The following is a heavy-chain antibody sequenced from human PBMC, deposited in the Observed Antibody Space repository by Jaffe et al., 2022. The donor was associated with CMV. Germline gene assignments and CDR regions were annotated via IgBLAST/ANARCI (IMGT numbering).Heavy chain of an antibody. D-gene: IGHD6-6*01. CDR3: ARDLAAPRGRYYYMDV. CDR2: IYYSGST. CDR1: GGSISSYY. J-gene: IGHJ6*03. Sequence: QVQLQESGPGLVKPSETLSLTCTVSGGSISSYYWSWIRQPPGKGLEWIGYIYYSGSTNYNPSLKSRVTISVDTSKNQFSLKLSSVTAADTAVYYCARDLAAPRGRYYYMDVWGKGTTVTVSS. V-gene: IGHV4-59*01.